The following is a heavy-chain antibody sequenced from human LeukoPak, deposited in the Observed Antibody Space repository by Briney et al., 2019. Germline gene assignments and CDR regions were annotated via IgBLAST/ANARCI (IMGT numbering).Heavy chain of an antibody. Sequence: SEALSLTCTVSGGSISSGDYYWGWIRQPPGKGLEWIGYIYYSGSTYYNPSLKSRVTMSVDTSKNQFSLKLSSVTAADTAVYYCARELGGVEHGGKSFDSWGQGTLVTVSS. D-gene: IGHD4-23*01. CDR1: GGSISSGDYY. V-gene: IGHV4-30-4*01. CDR3: ARELGGVEHGGKSFDS. J-gene: IGHJ4*02. CDR2: IYYSGST.